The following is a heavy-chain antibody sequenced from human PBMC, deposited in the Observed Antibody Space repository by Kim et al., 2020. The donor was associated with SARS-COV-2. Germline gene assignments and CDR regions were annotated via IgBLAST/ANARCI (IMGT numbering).Heavy chain of an antibody. J-gene: IGHJ6*02. V-gene: IGHV3-21*01. CDR1: GFTFSSDS. Sequence: GGSLRLSCAASGFTFSSDSMNWVRQAPGKGLEWVSSISSSSSYIYYADSVKGRFTISRDNAKNSLYLQRNSRRAEDTAVYYCARDLGSDNWGGYYYYGMDVWGQGTTVTVSS. CDR3: ARDLGSDNWGGYYYYGMDV. CDR2: ISSSSSYI. D-gene: IGHD7-27*01.